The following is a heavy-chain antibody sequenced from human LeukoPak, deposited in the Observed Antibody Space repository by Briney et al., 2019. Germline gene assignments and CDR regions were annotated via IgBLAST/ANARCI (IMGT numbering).Heavy chain of an antibody. J-gene: IGHJ4*02. V-gene: IGHV1-2*02. CDR3: ARESGYSSSWYDY. CDR1: GYTVTGYY. CDR2: INPNSGGT. D-gene: IGHD6-13*01. Sequence: GASVKVSCKASGYTVTGYYMHWVRQAPGQGLEWMGWINPNSGGTNYAQKFQGRVTMTRDTSISTAYMELSRLRSDDTAVYYCARESGYSSSWYDYWGQGTLVTVSS.